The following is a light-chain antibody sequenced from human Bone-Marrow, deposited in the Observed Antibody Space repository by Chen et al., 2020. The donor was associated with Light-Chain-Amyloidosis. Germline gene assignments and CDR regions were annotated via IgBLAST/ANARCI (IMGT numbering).Light chain of an antibody. CDR2: DSS. Sequence: DVQLTQSPSSLSASVGDRVTITCQASQDITNYLNWYQQKPGRAPKLLIFDSSNMAGGVPSGFSGGGSGSALALAQRSLERGDGATDFSEQYDKLPLTFGGGTKVEIK. V-gene: IGKV1-33*01. CDR3: EQYDKLPLT. J-gene: IGKJ4*02. CDR1: QDITNY.